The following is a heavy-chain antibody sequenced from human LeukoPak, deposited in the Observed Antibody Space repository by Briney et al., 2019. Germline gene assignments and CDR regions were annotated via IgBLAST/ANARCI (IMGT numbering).Heavy chain of an antibody. V-gene: IGHV3-21*01. CDR1: GFSFSDYS. CDR2: IDRSGRDT. CDR3: ARDKATSCYDY. Sequence: KPGGSLRLSCAASGFSFSDYSMNWVRQPPGKGLEWVSSIDRSGRDTFYADSVKGRFTISRDNAKNSLYLQMNSLRAEDTAVYYCARDKATSCYDYWGQGTLVTVSS. J-gene: IGHJ4*02. D-gene: IGHD2-2*01.